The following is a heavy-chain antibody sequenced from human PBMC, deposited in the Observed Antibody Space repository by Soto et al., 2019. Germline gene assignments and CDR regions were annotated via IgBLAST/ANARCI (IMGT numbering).Heavy chain of an antibody. CDR3: AASRPDDIVVVVAATTDAFDI. D-gene: IGHD2-15*01. CDR1: GFTFTSSA. CDR2: FVVGSGKT. V-gene: IGHV1-58*01. J-gene: IGHJ3*02. Sequence: QMQLVQSGPEVKKPGTSVKVSCKASGFTFTSSAVQWVRQPRGQGLEGLGWFVVGSGKTNYAKKFQERVTITRDMSTSTAYMELSSLSSEDTAVYYCAASRPDDIVVVVAATTDAFDIWGQGTMVTVSS.